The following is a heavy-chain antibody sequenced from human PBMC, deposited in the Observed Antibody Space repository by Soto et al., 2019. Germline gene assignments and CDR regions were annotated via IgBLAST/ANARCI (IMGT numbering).Heavy chain of an antibody. J-gene: IGHJ4*02. CDR1: GYSFTSLD. Sequence: ASVKVSCKASGYSFTSLDINWVRQTTGQGLEWMGWMQPSSGRTGYAQKFQGRVTMTRDTSINAAYMELSSLTSDDTAFYYCARGVTAGVDYWGQGTLVTVSS. CDR2: MQPSSGRT. D-gene: IGHD1-26*01. V-gene: IGHV1-8*01. CDR3: ARGVTAGVDY.